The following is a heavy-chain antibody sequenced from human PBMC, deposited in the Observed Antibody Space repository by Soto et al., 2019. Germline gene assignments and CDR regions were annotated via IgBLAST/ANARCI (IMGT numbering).Heavy chain of an antibody. V-gene: IGHV3-30*18. D-gene: IGHD3-3*01. CDR1: GFTFSSYG. CDR2: ISYDGSNK. Sequence: PGGSLRLSCAASGFTFSSYGMHWVRQAPGKGLEWVAVISYDGSNKYYADSVKGRFTISRDNSKNTLYLQMNSLRAEDTAVYYCAKGARITIFGVVTRTGSGMDVWGQGTTVTVSS. CDR3: AKGARITIFGVVTRTGSGMDV. J-gene: IGHJ6*02.